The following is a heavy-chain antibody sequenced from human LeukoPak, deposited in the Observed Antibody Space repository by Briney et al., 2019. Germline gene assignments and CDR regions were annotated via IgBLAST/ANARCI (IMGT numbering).Heavy chain of an antibody. CDR3: ARDLTMITFGGVIVRNAFDI. J-gene: IGHJ3*02. CDR1: GGSIRSYY. D-gene: IGHD3-16*02. CDR2: IYYSGST. V-gene: IGHV4-59*01. Sequence: SETLSLTCIVSGGSIRSYYWSWIRQPPGKGLEWIGYIYYSGSTNYNPSLKSRVTISVDTSKNQFSLKLSSVTAADTAVYYCARDLTMITFGGVIVRNAFDIWGQGTMVTVSS.